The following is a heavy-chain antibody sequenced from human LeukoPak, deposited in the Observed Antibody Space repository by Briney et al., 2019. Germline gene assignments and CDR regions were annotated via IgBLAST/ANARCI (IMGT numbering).Heavy chain of an antibody. Sequence: SETLSLTCTVSGDSISSSNYYWGWIRQPPGKGLEWIGNVYYSGSTFYNPSLKCRVTISVDTSKNQFSLKLGSVTAADTAVYYCATSYGGHGNVFDYWGQGTLVTVSS. V-gene: IGHV4-39*01. CDR2: VYYSGST. J-gene: IGHJ4*02. CDR1: GDSISSSNYY. CDR3: ATSYGGHGNVFDY. D-gene: IGHD4-23*01.